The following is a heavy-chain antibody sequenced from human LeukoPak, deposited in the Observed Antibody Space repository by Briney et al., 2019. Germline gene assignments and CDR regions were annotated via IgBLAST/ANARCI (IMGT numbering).Heavy chain of an antibody. CDR1: GYSISSGHY. V-gene: IGHV4-38-2*02. D-gene: IGHD3-10*01. Sequence: SETLSLTCTVSGYSISSGHYWGWIRQPPGKGLEWIGSIYHSGSTSYNPSLKRRVTISVDTSKNQSSLKLSSVTAADTAVYYCARASGNYGSGSWGRDTKYYFDYWGQGTLVTVSS. J-gene: IGHJ4*02. CDR2: IYHSGST. CDR3: ARASGNYGSGSWGRDTKYYFDY.